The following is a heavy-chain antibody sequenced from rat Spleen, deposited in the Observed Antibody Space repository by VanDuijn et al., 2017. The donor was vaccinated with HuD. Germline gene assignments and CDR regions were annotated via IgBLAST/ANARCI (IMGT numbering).Heavy chain of an antibody. V-gene: IGHV5S10*01. J-gene: IGHJ2*01. Sequence: EVQLVESGGGLVQPGRSMKLSCAASGFTFSNYNMAWVRQVPKKGLEWLATIIYDGSTTYYRASVKGRLTLSRYNAKSTLYLQMDSLRSEDTATYYCAARDGGYPYWGQGVLVTVSS. CDR2: IIYDGSTT. CDR1: GFTFSNYN. D-gene: IGHD1-11*01. CDR3: AARDGGYPY.